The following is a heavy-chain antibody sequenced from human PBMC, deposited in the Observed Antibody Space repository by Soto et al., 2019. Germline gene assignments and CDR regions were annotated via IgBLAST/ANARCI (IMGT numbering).Heavy chain of an antibody. J-gene: IGHJ4*02. CDR3: ARWSYLDY. CDR1: GFSFGSYA. D-gene: IGHD3-3*01. CDR2: ISGSHGKA. V-gene: IGHV3-23*01. Sequence: GGSLRLSCVASGFSFGSYALTWVRQAPGKGLEWVSTISGSHGKAFYADAVKGRFSISRDISQSTLYLQMNSLRADDTAIYYCARWSYLDYWGQGTRVTVSS.